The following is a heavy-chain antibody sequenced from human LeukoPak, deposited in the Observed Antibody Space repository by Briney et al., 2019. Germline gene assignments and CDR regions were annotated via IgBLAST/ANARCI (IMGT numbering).Heavy chain of an antibody. Sequence: PGGSLRLSCAASGFTFGSYAMRWVRQAPGKGLEWVSSITDSGGSTYYADSVKGRFTISRDNSKNTLYLQMTSLRAEDTAVYYCAKLLRTSYYDGMDVWGQGTAVTVSS. CDR3: AKLLRTSYYDGMDV. J-gene: IGHJ6*02. CDR1: GFTFGSYA. CDR2: ITDSGGST. D-gene: IGHD5-12*01. V-gene: IGHV3-23*01.